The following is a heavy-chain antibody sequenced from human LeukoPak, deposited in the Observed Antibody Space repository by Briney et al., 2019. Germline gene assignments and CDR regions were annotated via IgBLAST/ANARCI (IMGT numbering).Heavy chain of an antibody. CDR3: ARDPAPGRYYFDY. Sequence: PSQTLSLTRTVSGGSISSGDYYWSWIRQPPGKGLEWIGYIYYSGSTYYNPSLKSRVTISVDTSKNQFSLKLSSVTAADTAVYYCARDPAPGRYYFDYWGQGTLVTVSS. CDR2: IYYSGST. D-gene: IGHD1-26*01. J-gene: IGHJ4*02. V-gene: IGHV4-30-4*08. CDR1: GGSISSGDYY.